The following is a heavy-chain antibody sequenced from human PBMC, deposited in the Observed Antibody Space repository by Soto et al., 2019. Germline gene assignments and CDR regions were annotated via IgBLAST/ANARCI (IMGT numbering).Heavy chain of an antibody. J-gene: IGHJ6*02. D-gene: IGHD6-19*01. CDR1: GYTFSGYY. CDR3: ARDRGSGWYLTYYYYGMDV. Sequence: ASVKVSCKASGYTFSGYYMHWLRQAPGQGLEWMGWINPNSGGTNYAQKFQGRVTMTRDTSISTAYMELSRLRSDDTAVYYCARDRGSGWYLTYYYYGMDVWGQGTTVTAP. V-gene: IGHV1-2*02. CDR2: INPNSGGT.